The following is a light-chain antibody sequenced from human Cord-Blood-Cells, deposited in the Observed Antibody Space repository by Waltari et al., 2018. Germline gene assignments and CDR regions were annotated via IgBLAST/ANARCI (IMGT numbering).Light chain of an antibody. J-gene: IGKJ3*01. Sequence: DIVMTQSPDSLSVSLGERATINCKSSRSVLYSSNNKNYLAWYQPKPGQPPKLLIYWSSTRESGVPDRCSGSGSATDFTLTISSLQAEDVAVYYCQQYYSTPRTFGPGTKVDIK. CDR3: QQYYSTPRT. CDR1: RSVLYSSNNKNY. CDR2: WSS. V-gene: IGKV4-1*01.